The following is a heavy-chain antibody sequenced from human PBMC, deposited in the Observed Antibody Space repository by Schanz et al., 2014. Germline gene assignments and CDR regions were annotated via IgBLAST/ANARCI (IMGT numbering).Heavy chain of an antibody. CDR3: AKSDAFDI. V-gene: IGHV3-74*01. J-gene: IGHJ3*02. CDR1: GFTFSNYW. Sequence: EVQLVESGGGLVQPGGSLRLSCAASGFTFSNYWMHWVRQAPGKGLVWVSRINGDGSRTAYADSVKGRFTISRDNAKNTLYLQMNSLRAEDTAVYYCAKSDAFDIWDQGTLVTVSS. CDR2: INGDGSRT.